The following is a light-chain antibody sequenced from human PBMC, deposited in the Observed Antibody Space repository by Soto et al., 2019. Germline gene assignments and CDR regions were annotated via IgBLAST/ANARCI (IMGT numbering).Light chain of an antibody. CDR2: AAS. J-gene: IGKJ4*01. CDR3: QQSYGTPLT. V-gene: IGKV1-39*01. Sequence: DMEMTQSPLSLSASVGERVTITCRASQSISNYLNWYQHKPGKVPKLLIYAASSLQSGVPTWFSGSGSGTDFTLTINSLQPEDFATYYCQQSYGTPLTFGGGTKIEIK. CDR1: QSISNY.